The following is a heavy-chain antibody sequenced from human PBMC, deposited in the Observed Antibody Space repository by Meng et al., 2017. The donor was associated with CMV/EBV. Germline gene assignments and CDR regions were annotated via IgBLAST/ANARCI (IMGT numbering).Heavy chain of an antibody. CDR3: ARVYCSGGSCYGNWFDP. CDR1: GGSISSGDYY. Sequence: QVQLPEPGPGLVRPSQTRALTCTVSGGSISSGDYYWSWIRQPPGKGLEWIGYIYYSGSTYYNPSLKSRVTISVDTSKNQFSLKLSSVTAADTAVYYCARVYCSGGSCYGNWFDPWGQGTLVTVSS. V-gene: IGHV4-30-4*08. CDR2: IYYSGST. D-gene: IGHD2-15*01. J-gene: IGHJ5*02.